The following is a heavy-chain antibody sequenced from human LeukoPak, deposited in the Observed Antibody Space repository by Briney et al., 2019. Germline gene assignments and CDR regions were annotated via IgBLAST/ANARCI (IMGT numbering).Heavy chain of an antibody. V-gene: IGHV1-69*06. J-gene: IGHJ4*02. CDR3: ARGANDIGDY. CDR1: GGTFSSYA. Sequence: ASVKVSCKAPGGTFSSYAISWVRQAPGQGLEWMGGIIPIFGTADYAQKFQGRVTITADKSTSTAYMELSSLRSEDTAVYYCARGANDIGDYWGQGTLVTVSS. D-gene: IGHD1-26*01. CDR2: IIPIFGTA.